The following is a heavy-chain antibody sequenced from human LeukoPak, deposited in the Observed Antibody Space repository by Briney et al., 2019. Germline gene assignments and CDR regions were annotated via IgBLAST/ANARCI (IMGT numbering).Heavy chain of an antibody. J-gene: IGHJ4*02. CDR3: ARDHDD. CDR1: GFTFSNYG. Sequence: GGSLRLSCAASGFTFSNYGMHWVRQAPGKGLEWVAVISYDESDKYYADSAKGRFTISRDNAKNSLYLQMDSLRAEDTAVYYCARDHDDWGQGTLVTVSS. V-gene: IGHV3-30*03. CDR2: ISYDESDK.